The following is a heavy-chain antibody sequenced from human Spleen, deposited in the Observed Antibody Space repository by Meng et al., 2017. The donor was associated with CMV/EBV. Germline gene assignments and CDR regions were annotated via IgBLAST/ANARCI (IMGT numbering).Heavy chain of an antibody. CDR3: ARANGYSSGWYPGRSYFDY. CDR1: GFTFSSYA. V-gene: IGHV3-23*01. J-gene: IGHJ4*02. CDR2: ISGSGGGGGT. Sequence: GGSLRLSCAASGFTFSSYAMSWVRQTPGKGLEWVSAISGSGGGGGTYYADSVKGRCTISRDNSKNTLYLQMNSLRAEDTAVYYCARANGYSSGWYPGRSYFDYWGQGSLVTVSS. D-gene: IGHD6-19*01.